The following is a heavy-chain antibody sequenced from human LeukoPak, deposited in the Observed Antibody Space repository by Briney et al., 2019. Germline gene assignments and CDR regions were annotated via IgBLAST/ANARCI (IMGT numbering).Heavy chain of an antibody. CDR3: ARLSVDHNAFDI. V-gene: IGHV4-34*01. CDR2: INHSGST. D-gene: IGHD1-14*01. J-gene: IGHJ3*02. Sequence: SSEALSLTCAVYGGSFSGYYWSWIRQPPGKGLEWIGEINHSGSTNYNPSLKSRVTISVDTSKNQFSLKLSSVTAADTAVYYCARLSVDHNAFDIWGQGTVVTVSS. CDR1: GGSFSGYY.